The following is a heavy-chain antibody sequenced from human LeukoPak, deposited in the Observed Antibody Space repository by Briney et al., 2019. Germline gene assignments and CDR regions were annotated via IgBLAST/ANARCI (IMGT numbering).Heavy chain of an antibody. J-gene: IGHJ4*02. CDR1: GFTFSSYS. CDR3: ARAGSGSMP. Sequence: PGGSLRLSCAASGFTFSSYSMNWVRLAPGKGLEWVSYISSSSSTIYHADSVKGRFTISRDNANNSLYLQMNSLRAEDTAMYYCARAGSGSMPWGQGTLVTVSS. CDR2: ISSSSSTI. V-gene: IGHV3-48*04. D-gene: IGHD3-22*01.